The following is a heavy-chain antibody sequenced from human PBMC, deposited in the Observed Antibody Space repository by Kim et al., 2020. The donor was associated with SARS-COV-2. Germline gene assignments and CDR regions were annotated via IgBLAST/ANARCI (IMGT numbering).Heavy chain of an antibody. CDR1: GFTFSSYA. CDR3: ARERATTDAFDI. J-gene: IGHJ3*02. V-gene: IGHV3-30-3*01. Sequence: GGSLRLSCAASGFTFSSYAMHWVRQAPGKGLEWVAVISYDGSNKYYADSVKGRFTISRDNSKNTLYLQMNSLRAEDTAVYYCARERATTDAFDIWGQGTMVTVSS. CDR2: ISYDGSNK.